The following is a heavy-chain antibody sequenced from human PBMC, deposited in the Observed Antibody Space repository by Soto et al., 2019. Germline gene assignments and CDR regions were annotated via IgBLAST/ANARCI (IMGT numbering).Heavy chain of an antibody. D-gene: IGHD6-19*01. CDR2: INPSGDYT. V-gene: IGHV1-46*01. CDR3: AKVYSIGWYSDY. CDR1: GLTFSTYW. J-gene: IGHJ4*02. Sequence: ASVKVSCKASGLTFSTYWIHWVRQAPGQGLEWMGVINPSGDYTSYAQKFQGRVTVTRDTSTSTLYMELSGLRSDDTAVYYCAKVYSIGWYSDYWGQGTLVTVSS.